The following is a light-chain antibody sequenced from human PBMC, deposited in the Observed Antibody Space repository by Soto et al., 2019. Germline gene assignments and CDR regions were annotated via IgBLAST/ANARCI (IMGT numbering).Light chain of an antibody. V-gene: IGKV3-15*01. CDR3: QQYNNWPFT. CDR2: CAS. CDR1: QSVSSN. J-gene: IGKJ3*01. Sequence: EIVMTQSPATLSVSPGERATLSCRASQSVSSNLAWYQQKPGQAPRLLIYCASTGATGIPARFSGGGSGTEFTLTISSLLSEEFAVYYCQQYNNWPFTFGPGTKVDIK.